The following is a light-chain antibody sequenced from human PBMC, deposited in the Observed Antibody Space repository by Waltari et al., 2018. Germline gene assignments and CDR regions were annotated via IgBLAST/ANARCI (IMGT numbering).Light chain of an antibody. CDR3: QQYNSYSLT. CDR2: KAS. Sequence: DIQMTQSPSTLSASVGDRVTITCRASQSISSWLAWYQQKPGKTPKLLIYKASSLESGVPSRFSGSGSGTEFTLTISSLQPDDFATYYCQQYNSYSLTFGGGTKVEIK. CDR1: QSISSW. J-gene: IGKJ4*01. V-gene: IGKV1-5*03.